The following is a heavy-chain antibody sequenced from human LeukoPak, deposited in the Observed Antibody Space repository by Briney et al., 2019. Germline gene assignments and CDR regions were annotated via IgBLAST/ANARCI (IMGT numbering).Heavy chain of an antibody. D-gene: IGHD1-26*01. CDR1: GFTFSSYS. CDR3: AREVGAVGATRDY. CDR2: ISSSSSHM. Sequence: GGSLRLSCAVSGFTFSSYSMNWVRQAPGKGLEWVSSISSSSSHMYYADSVKGRFTISSDNAENSLFLQMNSLRVEDTAVYFCAREVGAVGATRDYWGQGILVTVSS. V-gene: IGHV3-21*01. J-gene: IGHJ4*02.